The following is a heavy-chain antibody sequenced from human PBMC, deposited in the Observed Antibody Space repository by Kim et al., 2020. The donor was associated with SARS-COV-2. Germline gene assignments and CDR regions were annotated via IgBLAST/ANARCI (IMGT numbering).Heavy chain of an antibody. V-gene: IGHV1-69*02. D-gene: IGHD7-27*01. J-gene: IGHJ3*02. CDR3: ARPILTGDSPDAFDI. Sequence: QKFQGRVTITADKSTSTAYMELSSLRSEDTAVYYCARPILTGDSPDAFDIWGQGTMVTVS.